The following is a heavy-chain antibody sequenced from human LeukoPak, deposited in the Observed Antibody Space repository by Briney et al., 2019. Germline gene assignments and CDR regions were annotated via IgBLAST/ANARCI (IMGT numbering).Heavy chain of an antibody. CDR1: GGSISSSSYS. Sequence: SETLSLTCTVSGGSISSSSYSWGWIRQPPGEGLEWIGSFYYSGSTYYNPSLKSRVTISVDTSKNQFSLKLSSVTAADTAVYYCARVGDDDTGAYYLGYWGQGTLVTVSS. J-gene: IGHJ4*02. V-gene: IGHV4-39*07. CDR2: FYYSGST. CDR3: ARVGDDDTGAYYLGY. D-gene: IGHD3-22*01.